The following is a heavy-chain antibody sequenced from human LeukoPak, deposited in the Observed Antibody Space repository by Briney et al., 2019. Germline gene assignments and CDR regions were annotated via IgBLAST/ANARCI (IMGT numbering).Heavy chain of an antibody. J-gene: IGHJ3*02. CDR3: ARDQSPHAFDI. Sequence: SETLSLTCTVSGGSISSYYWSWIRQPPGKGLEWIGSIYYSGSTYYNPSLKSRVTISVDTSKNQFSLKLSSVTAADTAVYYCARDQSPHAFDIWGQGTMVTVSS. V-gene: IGHV4-59*12. CDR1: GGSISSYY. CDR2: IYYSGST.